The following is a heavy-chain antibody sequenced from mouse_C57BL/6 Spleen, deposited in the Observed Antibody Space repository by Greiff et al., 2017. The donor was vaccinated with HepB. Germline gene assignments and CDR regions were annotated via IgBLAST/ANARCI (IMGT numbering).Heavy chain of an antibody. CDR1: GYAFSSYW. CDR2: IYPGDGDT. Sequence: VQLQQSGAELVKPGASVKISCKASGYAFSSYWMNWVKQRPGKGLEWIGQIYPGDGDTNYNGKFKGKATLTADKSSSTAYMQLSSLTSEDSAVYFWARAYYSNPYYYAMDYWGQGTSVTVSS. D-gene: IGHD2-5*01. V-gene: IGHV1-80*01. CDR3: ARAYYSNPYYYAMDY. J-gene: IGHJ4*01.